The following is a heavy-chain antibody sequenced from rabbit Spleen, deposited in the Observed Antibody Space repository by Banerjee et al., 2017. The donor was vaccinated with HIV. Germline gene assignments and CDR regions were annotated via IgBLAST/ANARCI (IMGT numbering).Heavy chain of an antibody. CDR1: GFAFATYY. V-gene: IGHV1S7*01. CDR2: IDPVFGIA. CDR3: TRDINRGRSLRDPASWL. J-gene: IGHJ5*01. Sequence: QLKETGGGLVQPGGSLTLSCKASGFAFATYYMSWVRQAPGKGLEWIGSIDPVFGIANYASWVNGRFTISRDNAKIPGALKITSLTAAATSRYDSTRDINRGRSLRDPASWL. D-gene: IGHD5-1*01.